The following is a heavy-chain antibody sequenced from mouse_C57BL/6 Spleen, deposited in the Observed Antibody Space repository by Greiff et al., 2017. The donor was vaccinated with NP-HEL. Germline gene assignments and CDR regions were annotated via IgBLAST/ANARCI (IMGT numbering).Heavy chain of an antibody. V-gene: IGHV1-4*01. D-gene: IGHD1-1*01. CDR1: GYTFTSYT. Sequence: VKLMESGAELARPGASVKMSCKASGYTFTSYTMHWVKQRPGQGLEWIGYINPSSGYTKYNQKFKDKATLTADKSSSTAYMQLSSLTSEDSAVYYCARSGYGSHWYFDVWGTGTTVTVSS. CDR2: INPSSGYT. CDR3: ARSGYGSHWYFDV. J-gene: IGHJ1*03.